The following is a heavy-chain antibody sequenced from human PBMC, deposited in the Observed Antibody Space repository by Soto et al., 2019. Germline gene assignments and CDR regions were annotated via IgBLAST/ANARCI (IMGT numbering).Heavy chain of an antibody. CDR3: ARGRSNYYYGMDV. D-gene: IGHD4-4*01. CDR2: INHSGST. V-gene: IGHV4-34*01. Sequence: QVQLQQWGAGLLKPSETLSLTCAGYGGSFSGYYWSWIRQPPGKGLECIGEINHSGSTNYKPSLKSRVTISVDTSKNQISLRLSSVTAADTAVYYCARGRSNYYYGMDVWGQVTTVTVSS. J-gene: IGHJ6*02. CDR1: GGSFSGYY.